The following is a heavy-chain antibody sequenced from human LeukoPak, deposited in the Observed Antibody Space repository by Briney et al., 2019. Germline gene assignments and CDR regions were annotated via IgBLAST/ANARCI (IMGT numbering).Heavy chain of an antibody. CDR1: GFTFSSYA. CDR3: AEGNYTSSGYYQPRGADY. V-gene: IGHV3-23*01. CDR2: ISGSGGST. Sequence: PGGSLRLSCAASGFTFSSYAMSWVRQAPGKGRDWVPAISGSGGSTYYADSAKGRFTISRDNSKNTLYLQMNSLIAADTAQYYFAEGNYTSSGYYQPRGADYWGQGTLVTVSS. D-gene: IGHD3-22*01. J-gene: IGHJ4*02.